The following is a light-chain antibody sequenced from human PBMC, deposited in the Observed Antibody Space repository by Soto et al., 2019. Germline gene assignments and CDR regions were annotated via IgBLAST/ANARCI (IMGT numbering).Light chain of an antibody. Sequence: DIQMTQSPSSLSASVGDRVTITCRASQGISNYLAWYQQKPGKVPKLLIYAASTLQSGVRSRFSGSGSGTAFTLTISSLQPEDVATYYGQNYNSAPTWTFGQGTKVEIK. V-gene: IGKV1-27*01. J-gene: IGKJ1*01. CDR1: QGISNY. CDR2: AAS. CDR3: QNYNSAPTWT.